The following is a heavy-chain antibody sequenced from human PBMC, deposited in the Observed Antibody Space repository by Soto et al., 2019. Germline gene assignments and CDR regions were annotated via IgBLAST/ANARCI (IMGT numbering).Heavy chain of an antibody. CDR1: GDSISNYY. Sequence: PSETLSLTCTVSGDSISNYYWSWIRQPPGKGLEWIAYIYNSGSTYYSPSLKSRVTISVDMSKNQFSLKLTSVTAADTAVYYCARERQTAMVGQDFDYWGQGTLVTVSS. CDR3: ARERQTAMVGQDFDY. J-gene: IGHJ4*02. V-gene: IGHV4-4*08. D-gene: IGHD5-18*01. CDR2: IYNSGST.